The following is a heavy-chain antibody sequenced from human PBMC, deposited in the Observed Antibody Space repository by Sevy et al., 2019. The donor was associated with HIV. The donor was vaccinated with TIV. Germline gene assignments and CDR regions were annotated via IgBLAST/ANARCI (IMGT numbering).Heavy chain of an antibody. D-gene: IGHD3-22*01. Sequence: GESLKISCAASGFTFSSYAMSWVRQAPGKGLEWVSAISGSGGSTYYADSVKGRFTISRDNSKNTLYLQMNSLRAEDTAVYYCAKDRGERYYDSSGYYHLDYWGQGTLVTVSS. V-gene: IGHV3-23*01. CDR2: ISGSGGST. CDR1: GFTFSSYA. CDR3: AKDRGERYYDSSGYYHLDY. J-gene: IGHJ4*02.